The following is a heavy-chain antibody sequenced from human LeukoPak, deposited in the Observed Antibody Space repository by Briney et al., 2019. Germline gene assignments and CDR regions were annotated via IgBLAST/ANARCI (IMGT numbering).Heavy chain of an antibody. J-gene: IGHJ5*02. D-gene: IGHD6-19*01. V-gene: IGHV1-8*01. CDR1: GYTFTSYD. CDR3: ARVHSGWNAFGFDP. Sequence: ASVKVSCTASGYTFTSYDINWVRQATGQGLEWMAWMNPNSGNTGYAQTFKGRVTITRDTSISTAYMELSSLRSEDTAVYYCARVHSGWNAFGFDPWGQGTLVTVSS. CDR2: MNPNSGNT.